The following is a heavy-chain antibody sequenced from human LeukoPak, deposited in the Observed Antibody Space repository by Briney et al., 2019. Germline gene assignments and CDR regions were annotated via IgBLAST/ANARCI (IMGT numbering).Heavy chain of an antibody. CDR1: GYTFSVYY. CDR2: INPNNGGT. Sequence: ASVKVSCKASGYTFSVYYIHWLRQAPGQGLEWLGWINPNNGGTLYSQKFQGGVTMSRDTSISAVYMELNRLTTDDTAVYFCARGVATTGAKFFDYWGQGTLVTVSS. D-gene: IGHD6-13*01. J-gene: IGHJ4*02. CDR3: ARGVATTGAKFFDY. V-gene: IGHV1-2*02.